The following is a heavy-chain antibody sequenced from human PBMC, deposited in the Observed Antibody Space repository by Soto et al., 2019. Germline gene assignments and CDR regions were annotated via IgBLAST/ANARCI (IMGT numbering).Heavy chain of an antibody. J-gene: IGHJ4*02. CDR2: INTDGSST. CDR1: GFSFSNYW. V-gene: IGHV3-74*01. Sequence: PGGSLRLSCAASGFSFSNYWMHWVRQTPGKGLVWVSRINTDGSSTSYADSVKGRFTISRDNAKNSLYLQMNSLRAEDTAVYYCARGEYAYGDIDPFDYWGQGTLVTVSS. D-gene: IGHD4-17*01. CDR3: ARGEYAYGDIDPFDY.